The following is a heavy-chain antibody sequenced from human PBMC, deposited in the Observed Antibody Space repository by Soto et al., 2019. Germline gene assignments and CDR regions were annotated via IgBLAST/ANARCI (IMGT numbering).Heavy chain of an antibody. Sequence: ASVKVSCKASGYTFTSYYMHWVRQAPGQGLEWMGIINPSGGSTSYAQKFQGRVTITRDTSTTKVSMDLSSLRSEDTAVYYCARDGYSSGWYRNAKYYYYYYGMDVWGQGTTVTVSS. CDR3: ARDGYSSGWYRNAKYYYYYYGMDV. J-gene: IGHJ6*02. D-gene: IGHD6-19*01. CDR1: GYTFTSYY. V-gene: IGHV1-46*01. CDR2: INPSGGST.